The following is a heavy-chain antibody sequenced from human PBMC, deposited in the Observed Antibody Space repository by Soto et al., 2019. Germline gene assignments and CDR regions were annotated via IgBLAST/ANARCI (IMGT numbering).Heavy chain of an antibody. V-gene: IGHV4-39*01. J-gene: IGHJ6*02. CDR2: FHYGVNT. D-gene: IGHD2-2*01. CDR3: ARQGGYCSSTNCYGYYAMDV. CDR1: GGSISSGPYS. Sequence: QLQLQESGPGLVKPSETLSLSCTVSGGSISSGPYSWGWIRQPPGEGLEWIATFHYGVNTHYTPSLESRVSISVDTSKNQFSLRVTSVTAADTALYYCARQGGYCSSTNCYGYYAMDVWGQGTTVTVSS.